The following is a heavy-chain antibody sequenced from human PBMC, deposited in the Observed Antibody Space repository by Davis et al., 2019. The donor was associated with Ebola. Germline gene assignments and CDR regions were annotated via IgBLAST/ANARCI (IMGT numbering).Heavy chain of an antibody. CDR3: AKQADSSSWYYFDY. D-gene: IGHD6-13*01. Sequence: GESLKISCAASGFTFSNYAMIWVRQAPGTGLEWVSAISGGGGTTYYEHSVKGRFTISRDTSKNTLYLQMNSLRADDTAVYYCAKQADSSSWYYFDYWGQGTLVTVSS. V-gene: IGHV3-23*01. CDR2: ISGGGGTT. CDR1: GFTFSNYA. J-gene: IGHJ4*02.